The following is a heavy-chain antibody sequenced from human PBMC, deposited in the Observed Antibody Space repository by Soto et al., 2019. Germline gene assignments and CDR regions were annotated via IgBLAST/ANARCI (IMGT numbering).Heavy chain of an antibody. J-gene: IGHJ6*02. CDR2: ISYDGSNK. CDR1: GFTFSSYG. Sequence: GGSLRLSCAASGFTFSSYGMHWVRQAPGKGLEWVAVISYDGSNKYYADSVKGRFTISRDNSKNTLYLQMNSLRAEDTAVYYCAKEGGKAMAVYYYYGMDVWGQGTTVTVSS. D-gene: IGHD5-18*01. V-gene: IGHV3-30*18. CDR3: AKEGGKAMAVYYYYGMDV.